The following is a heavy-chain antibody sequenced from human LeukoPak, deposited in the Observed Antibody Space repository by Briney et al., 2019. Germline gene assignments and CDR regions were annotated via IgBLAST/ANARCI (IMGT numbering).Heavy chain of an antibody. V-gene: IGHV4-34*01. Sequence: SETLSLTCAVYGGSFSGYYWSWIRQPPGKGLGWNGEINHSGSTNYNPSLKSRVTISVDTSKNQFSLKLSSVTAADTAVYYCARGLGYYFDYWGQGTLVTVSS. J-gene: IGHJ4*02. CDR3: ARGLGYYFDY. D-gene: IGHD3-16*01. CDR2: INHSGST. CDR1: GGSFSGYY.